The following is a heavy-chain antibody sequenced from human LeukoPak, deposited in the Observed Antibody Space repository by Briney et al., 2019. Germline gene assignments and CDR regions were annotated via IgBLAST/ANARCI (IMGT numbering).Heavy chain of an antibody. D-gene: IGHD6-13*01. V-gene: IGHV3-20*04. CDR3: AKDGARFVAAAEGYYMDV. J-gene: IGHJ6*03. CDR2: LNWNGGST. CDR1: GFTFDDYG. Sequence: PGGSLRLSCAASGFTFDDYGMSWVRQAPGKGLEWVSGLNWNGGSTGYADSVKGRFTISRDNAKNSLYLQMNSLRAEDMALYYCAKDGARFVAAAEGYYMDVWGKGTTVTVSS.